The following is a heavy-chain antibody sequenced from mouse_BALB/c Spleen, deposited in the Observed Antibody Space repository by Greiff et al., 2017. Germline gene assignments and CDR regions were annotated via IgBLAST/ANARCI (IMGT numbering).Heavy chain of an antibody. V-gene: IGHV2-6-7*01. CDR2: IWGDGST. CDR3: ARGGLRYAMDY. Sequence: VKLVESGPGLVAPSQSLSITCTVSGFSLTGYGVNWVRQPPGKGLEWLGMIWGDGSTDYNSALKSRLSIRKDNSKSQVVLKMNSLQTDDTARYYCARGGLRYAMDYWGQGTSVTVSS. CDR1: GFSLTGYG. J-gene: IGHJ4*01.